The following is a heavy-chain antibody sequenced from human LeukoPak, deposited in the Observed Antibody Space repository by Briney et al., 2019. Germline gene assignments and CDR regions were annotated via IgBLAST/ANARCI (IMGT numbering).Heavy chain of an antibody. V-gene: IGHV1-18*04. CDR3: AYGSGSFPYYGMDV. CDR1: GYTFTSYG. CDR2: ISAYNGNT. D-gene: IGHD3-10*01. Sequence: ASVKVSCKASGYTFTSYGISWVRQAPGQGLEWMGWISAYNGNTNYAQKLQGRVTMTTDTPTSTAYMELRSLRSDDTAVYYCAYGSGSFPYYGMDVWGKGTTVTVSS. J-gene: IGHJ6*04.